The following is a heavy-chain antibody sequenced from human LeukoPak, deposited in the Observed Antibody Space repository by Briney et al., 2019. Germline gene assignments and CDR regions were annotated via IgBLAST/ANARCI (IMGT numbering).Heavy chain of an antibody. V-gene: IGHV1-69*05. CDR1: GGTFSSYA. Sequence: SVKVSCKASGGTFSSYAISWVRQAPGQGLEWMGRFIPIFGTANYAQKFQGRVTITTDESTSTAYMELSSLRSEDTAVYYCASKWLVGGSFDYWGQGTLVTVSS. J-gene: IGHJ4*02. CDR3: ASKWLVGGSFDY. D-gene: IGHD6-19*01. CDR2: FIPIFGTA.